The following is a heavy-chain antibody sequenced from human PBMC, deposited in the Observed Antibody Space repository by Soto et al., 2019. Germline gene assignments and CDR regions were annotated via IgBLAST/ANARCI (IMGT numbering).Heavy chain of an antibody. CDR2: IGYSGAT. Sequence: QVHLQESGPGLVRPSQTLSLTCTVSGGSITSGGSFWSWIRQHPGKGPEWIAFIGYSGATSYNPSLASRVTISTDTYKSQFSLNLRSVTAADTAVYYCARGGASSKWFAPRGQGTLVTVSS. J-gene: IGHJ5*02. CDR1: GGSITSGGSF. CDR3: ARGGASSKWFAP. V-gene: IGHV4-31*03. D-gene: IGHD2-15*01.